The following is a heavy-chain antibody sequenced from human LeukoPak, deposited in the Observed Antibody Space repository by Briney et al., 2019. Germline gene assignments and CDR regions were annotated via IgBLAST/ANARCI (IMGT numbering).Heavy chain of an antibody. CDR3: VRGHNWNFDC. J-gene: IGHJ4*02. Sequence: GASVKVSCKASGYTFTNYDINWVRQATGQGLEWMGWMNPNSGNTGYAQKFQGRVTITRNTSISTAYMELSSLRSEDTAVYYCVRGHNWNFDCWGQGTLVTVST. CDR2: MNPNSGNT. CDR1: GYTFTNYD. D-gene: IGHD1-20*01. V-gene: IGHV1-8*03.